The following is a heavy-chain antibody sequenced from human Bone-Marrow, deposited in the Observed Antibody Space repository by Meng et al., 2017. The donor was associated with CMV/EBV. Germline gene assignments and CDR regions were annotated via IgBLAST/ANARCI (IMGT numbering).Heavy chain of an antibody. D-gene: IGHD2-2*02. J-gene: IGHJ5*02. CDR2: INPNSGGT. V-gene: IGHV1-2*02. Sequence: ASVKVSCKASGYTFTGYYMHWVRQAPGQGLEWMGWINPNSGGTNYAQKFQGRVTMTRDTSISTAYMELSRLRSDDTAVYYCATLYTPPEYCSSTSCYSPYNWFDPWGQGTLVHVSS. CDR3: ATLYTPPEYCSSTSCYSPYNWFDP. CDR1: GYTFTGYY.